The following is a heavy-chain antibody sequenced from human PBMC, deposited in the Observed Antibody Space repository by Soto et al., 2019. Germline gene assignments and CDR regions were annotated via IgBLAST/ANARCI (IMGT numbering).Heavy chain of an antibody. CDR3: ARAGERYYDFWSGYYMDV. J-gene: IGHJ6*03. CDR1: GFTFSSYG. CDR2: IWYDGSNK. D-gene: IGHD3-3*01. Sequence: QVQLVESGGGVVQPGRSLRLSCAASGFTFSSYGMHWVRQAPGKGLEWVAVIWYDGSNKYYADSVKGRFTISRDNSKNTLYLQMNSLRAEDTAVYYCARAGERYYDFWSGYYMDVWGKGTTVTVSS. V-gene: IGHV3-33*01.